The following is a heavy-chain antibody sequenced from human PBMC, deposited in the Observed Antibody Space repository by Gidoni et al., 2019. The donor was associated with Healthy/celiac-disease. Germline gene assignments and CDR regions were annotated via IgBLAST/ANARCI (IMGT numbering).Heavy chain of an antibody. CDR3: ATLRRYYDSSGFDY. V-gene: IGHV4-34*01. Sequence: QVQLQQWGAGLLKPSETLSLTCAVYGGSFSGYYWSWIRQPPGKGLEWIGEINHSGSTNYNPSLKSRVTISVDTSKNQFSLKLSSVTAADTAVYYCATLRRYYDSSGFDYWGQGTLVTVSS. J-gene: IGHJ4*02. CDR1: GGSFSGYY. D-gene: IGHD3-22*01. CDR2: INHSGST.